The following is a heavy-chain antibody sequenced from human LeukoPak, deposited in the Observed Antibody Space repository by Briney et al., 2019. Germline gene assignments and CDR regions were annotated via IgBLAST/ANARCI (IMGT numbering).Heavy chain of an antibody. Sequence: SETLSLTCTVSGGSISSGDYYWTWIRQPPGKGLEWIGYISYSGSTYYNSSLKSRLTISVDTSKNQFSLKLSSVTAADTAVYYCARRFSPGNFDYWGQGTLVTVSS. CDR2: ISYSGST. CDR1: GGSISSGDYY. J-gene: IGHJ4*02. D-gene: IGHD3-3*01. V-gene: IGHV4-30-4*08. CDR3: ARRFSPGNFDY.